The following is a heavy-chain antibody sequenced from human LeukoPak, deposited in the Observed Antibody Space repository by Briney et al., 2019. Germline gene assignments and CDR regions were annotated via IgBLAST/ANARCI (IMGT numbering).Heavy chain of an antibody. D-gene: IGHD4-23*01. CDR1: GFTFSSYA. Sequence: WGSLRLSCAASGFTFSSYAMHWVRQAPGKGLEWVAVISYDGSNKYYADSVKGRFTISRDNAKNSLYLQMNSLRVEDTALYYCARVRSVGRNRHAFNIWGQGTMVTVSS. CDR2: ISYDGSNK. V-gene: IGHV3-30-3*01. CDR3: ARVRSVGRNRHAFNI. J-gene: IGHJ3*02.